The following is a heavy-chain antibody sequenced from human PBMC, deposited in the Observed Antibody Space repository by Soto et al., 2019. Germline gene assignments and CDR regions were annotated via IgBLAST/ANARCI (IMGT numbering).Heavy chain of an antibody. Sequence: SETLSLTCAVYGGSFIGYYWSWILQPPGKGLEWIGEINHSGNTNYNPSLKSRVTISVDTSKNQFSLKLSSVTAADTAVYYCAKTMVRGVIIKTSIWFDPWGQGTLVTVSS. D-gene: IGHD3-10*01. CDR3: AKTMVRGVIIKTSIWFDP. CDR1: GGSFIGYY. CDR2: INHSGNT. V-gene: IGHV4-34*01. J-gene: IGHJ5*02.